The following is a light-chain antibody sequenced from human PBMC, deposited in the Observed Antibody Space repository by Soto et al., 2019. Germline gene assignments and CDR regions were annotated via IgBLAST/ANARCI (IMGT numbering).Light chain of an antibody. CDR2: DVT. CDR1: SSDVGGYNY. Sequence: QSALTQPRSVSGSPGQSVTVSCTGTSSDVGGYNYVSWYQQHPGEAPKLMIYDVTKRPSGVPDRFSGSKSGNTASLTISGLQAEGEADYDCCSYAGSYSWVFGGGTKLTVL. CDR3: CSYAGSYSWV. V-gene: IGLV2-11*01. J-gene: IGLJ3*02.